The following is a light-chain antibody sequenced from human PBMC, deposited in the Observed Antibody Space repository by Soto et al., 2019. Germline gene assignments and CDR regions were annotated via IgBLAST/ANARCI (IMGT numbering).Light chain of an antibody. J-gene: IGLJ2*01. CDR2: EGS. V-gene: IGLV2-23*01. Sequence: QSALTQPASVSGSPGQSITISCTGTSSDVGNYNLVSWYQQHPGKAPKLIIYEGSKRPSGVSNRFSGSKSGNTASLTISGLQAEDEADYYCCSYAGSSIVVFGGGTKLTVL. CDR1: SSDVGNYNL. CDR3: CSYAGSSIVV.